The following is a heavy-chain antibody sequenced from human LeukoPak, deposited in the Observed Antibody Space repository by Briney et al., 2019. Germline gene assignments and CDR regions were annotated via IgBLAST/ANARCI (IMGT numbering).Heavy chain of an antibody. CDR2: IYPGDSDT. CDR1: GYSFTSYW. Sequence: GESLQISCQGSGYSFTSYWIGWVRQMPGKGLERMGIIYPGDSDTRYSPSFQGQVTISADKSISTAYLQWSSLKASDTAMYYCARQGAGDYGDLSDFDYWGQGTLVTVSS. CDR3: ARQGAGDYGDLSDFDY. J-gene: IGHJ4*02. V-gene: IGHV5-51*01. D-gene: IGHD4-17*01.